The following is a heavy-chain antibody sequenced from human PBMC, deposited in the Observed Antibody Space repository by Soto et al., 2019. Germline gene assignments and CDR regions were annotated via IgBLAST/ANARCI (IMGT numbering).Heavy chain of an antibody. CDR2: IYYSGST. D-gene: IGHD3-9*01. V-gene: IGHV4-31*03. CDR3: ARERAYYDILTGYYKTLYYFDY. CDR1: GGSISSGGYY. Sequence: SETLSLTCTVSGGSISSGGYYWSWIRQHPGKGLEWIGYIYYSGSTYYNPSLKSRVTISVDTSKNQFSLKLSSVTAADTAVYYCARERAYYDILTGYYKTLYYFDYWGQGTLVTVS. J-gene: IGHJ4*02.